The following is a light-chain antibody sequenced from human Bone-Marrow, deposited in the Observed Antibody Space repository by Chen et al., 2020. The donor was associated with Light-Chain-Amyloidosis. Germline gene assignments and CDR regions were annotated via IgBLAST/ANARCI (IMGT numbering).Light chain of an antibody. CDR2: EVT. V-gene: IGLV2-8*01. Sequence: QSALTQPPSASGSPGQSVTISCTGTSSDVGGHNYVSWYQQHPGKAPKLMIYEVTTRPSGVPDRFSGSKSGNTASLTVSGLHTEDEAAYYCSSYAGRNNLVFGGGTKLTV. J-gene: IGLJ3*02. CDR1: SSDVGGHNY. CDR3: SSYAGRNNLV.